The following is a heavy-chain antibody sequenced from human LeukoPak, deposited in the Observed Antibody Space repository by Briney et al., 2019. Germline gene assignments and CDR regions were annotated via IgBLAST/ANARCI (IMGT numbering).Heavy chain of an antibody. V-gene: IGHV4-34*01. Sequence: SETLSLTCAVYGGSFSGYYWSWIRQPPRKGLEWIGEINHSGSTNYNPSLKSRVTISVDTSKNQFSLKLSSVTAADTAVYYCARLRTIRKYGSGSYRTYYYYYMDVWGKGTTVTISS. CDR1: GGSFSGYY. J-gene: IGHJ6*03. D-gene: IGHD3-10*01. CDR2: INHSGST. CDR3: ARLRTIRKYGSGSYRTYYYYYMDV.